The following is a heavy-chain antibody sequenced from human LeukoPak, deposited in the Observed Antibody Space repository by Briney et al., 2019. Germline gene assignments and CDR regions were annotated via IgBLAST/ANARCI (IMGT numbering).Heavy chain of an antibody. Sequence: SETLSLTCAVYGGSFSGYYWSWICQPPGKGLEWIGEINHSGSTNYNPSLKSRVTISVDTSKNQFSLKLSSVTAADTAVYYCARANVDTGFDYRGQGTLVTVSS. CDR1: GGSFSGYY. CDR3: ARANVDTGFDY. D-gene: IGHD5-18*01. CDR2: INHSGST. J-gene: IGHJ4*02. V-gene: IGHV4-34*01.